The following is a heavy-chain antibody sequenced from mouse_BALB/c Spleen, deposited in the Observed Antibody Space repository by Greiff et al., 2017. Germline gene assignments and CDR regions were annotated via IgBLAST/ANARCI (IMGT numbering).Heavy chain of an antibody. D-gene: IGHD2-1*01. CDR2: IYPGGGYT. J-gene: IGHJ4*01. V-gene: IGHV1-63*02. CDR3: EREIFYGNYGCSMDY. Sequence: QVQLQQSGAELVRPGTSVKMSCKAAGYTFTNYWIGWVKQRPGHGLEWIGDIYPGGGYTNYNEKFKGKATLTADTSSSTAYMQLRSLTSEDSAIYYCEREIFYGNYGCSMDYWGQGTSVTVSS. CDR1: GYTFTNYW.